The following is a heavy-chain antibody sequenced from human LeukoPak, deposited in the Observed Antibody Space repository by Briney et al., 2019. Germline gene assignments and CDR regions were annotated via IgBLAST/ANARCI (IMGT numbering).Heavy chain of an antibody. J-gene: IGHJ5*02. CDR1: GFTFSSYA. D-gene: IGHD3-22*01. Sequence: RSGGSLRFSCAASGFTFSSYAMHWVRQAPGKGLEWVAVISYDGSNKYYADSVKGRFTISRDNSKNTLYLQMNSLRAEDTAVYYCARDGDSSGYNWFDPWGQGTLVTVSS. CDR3: ARDGDSSGYNWFDP. CDR2: ISYDGSNK. V-gene: IGHV3-30*04.